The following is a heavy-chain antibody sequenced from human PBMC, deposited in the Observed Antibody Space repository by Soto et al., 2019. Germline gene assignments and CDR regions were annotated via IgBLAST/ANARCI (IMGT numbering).Heavy chain of an antibody. CDR1: GASISSGDYS. CDR3: ARTTVTNYFDS. Sequence: QLQLQESGSGLVKPSQTLSLTCAVSGASISSGDYSWSWIRQPPGKGLEWIGYFYHRGSIYYNPSFKRRITLSADRSTHAFSLNLTSGTAADTAVYYCARTTVTNYFDSWGQGTLVTVSS. CDR2: FYHRGSI. D-gene: IGHD4-17*01. V-gene: IGHV4-30-2*01. J-gene: IGHJ4*02.